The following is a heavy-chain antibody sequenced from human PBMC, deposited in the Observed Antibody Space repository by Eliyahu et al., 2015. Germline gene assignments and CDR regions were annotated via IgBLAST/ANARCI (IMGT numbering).Heavy chain of an antibody. V-gene: IGHV3-23*01. J-gene: IGHJ4*02. Sequence: EXQLLESGGGLIXPGGSLXLSXAXSGFTFSNHGMSWVRQAPGKGLEWVSRITASAINTYYXASVKGRFTISRDNSKNMLYLQMNSLRVDDTAIYYCAKGGINYFDYWGQGTLVTVSS. CDR3: AKGGINYFDY. D-gene: IGHD2-21*01. CDR1: GFTFSNHG. CDR2: ITASAINT.